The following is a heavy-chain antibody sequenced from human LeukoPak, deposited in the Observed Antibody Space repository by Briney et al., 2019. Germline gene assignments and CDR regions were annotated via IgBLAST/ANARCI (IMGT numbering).Heavy chain of an antibody. CDR1: GGSISSYY. J-gene: IGHJ4*02. D-gene: IGHD3-16*01. CDR2: IYTSGST. V-gene: IGHV4-4*08. Sequence: PSETLSLTCTVSGGSISSYYWSWIRQPPGKGLEWIGYIYTSGSTNYNPSLKSRVTISVDTSKNQFSLKLSSVTAADTAVYYCARDRSLGELTTESPSFDYWGQGTLVTVSS. CDR3: ARDRSLGELTTESPSFDY.